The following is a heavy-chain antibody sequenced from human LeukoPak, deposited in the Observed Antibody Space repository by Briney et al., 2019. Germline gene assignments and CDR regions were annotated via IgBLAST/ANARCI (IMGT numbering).Heavy chain of an antibody. V-gene: IGHV4-59*01. D-gene: IGHD1-26*01. CDR2: IYYSGST. J-gene: IGHJ4*02. Sequence: SETLSLTCTVSGGSISSYYWSWIRQPPGKGLEWIGYIYYSGSTNYNPSLKSRATISVDASKNQFSLKLSSVTAADTAVYYCAGSYALVYWGQGTLVTVSS. CDR3: AGSYALVY. CDR1: GGSISSYY.